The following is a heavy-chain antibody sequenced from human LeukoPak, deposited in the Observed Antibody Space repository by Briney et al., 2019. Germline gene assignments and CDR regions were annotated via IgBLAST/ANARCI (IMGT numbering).Heavy chain of an antibody. J-gene: IGHJ4*02. CDR3: AREYSSGYYPD. CDR2: IYYSGST. Sequence: SQTLSLTCTVSGGSISSGGYYWSWIRQHPGKGLEWIGYIYYSGSTYYNPSLKCRVTISVATSKNQFSRKLSSVTAADTAVYYCAREYSSGYYPDWGQGTLVTVSS. V-gene: IGHV4-31*03. D-gene: IGHD3-22*01. CDR1: GGSISSGGYY.